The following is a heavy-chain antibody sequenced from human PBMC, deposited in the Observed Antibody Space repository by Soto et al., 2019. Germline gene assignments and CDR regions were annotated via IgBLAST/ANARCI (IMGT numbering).Heavy chain of an antibody. CDR3: ATTTRFLEWLPFDH. CDR1: GFTFSSYA. D-gene: IGHD3-3*01. V-gene: IGHV3-23*01. J-gene: IGHJ5*02. Sequence: EVQLLESGGGLVQPGGSLRLSCAASGFTFSSYAMSWVRQAPGKGLEWVSAISGSGGSTYYADSVKDRFTIARDNSKNTLYLQMNSLRAEDTAVYYCATTTRFLEWLPFDHWGQGTLVTVSS. CDR2: ISGSGGST.